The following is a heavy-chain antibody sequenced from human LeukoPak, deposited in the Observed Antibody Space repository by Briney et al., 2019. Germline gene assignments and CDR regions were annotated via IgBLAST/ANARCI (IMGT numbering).Heavy chain of an antibody. CDR3: ARDNAPLNTAMVTLDY. J-gene: IGHJ4*02. CDR2: ISYDGSNK. CDR1: GFTFSSYA. Sequence: PGGSLRLSCAASGFTFSSYAMHWVRQAPGKGLEWVAVISYDGSNKYYADSVKGRFTISRDNSKNTLYLQMNSLRAEDTAVYYCARDNAPLNTAMVTLDYWGQGTLVTVSS. D-gene: IGHD5-18*01. V-gene: IGHV3-30-3*01.